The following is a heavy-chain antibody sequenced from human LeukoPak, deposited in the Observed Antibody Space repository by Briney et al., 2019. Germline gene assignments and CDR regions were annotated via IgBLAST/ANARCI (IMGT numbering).Heavy chain of an antibody. D-gene: IGHD3-16*02. J-gene: IGHJ4*02. V-gene: IGHV3-23*01. Sequence: GSLRLSCAASGFTFSSYAMSWVRQAPGKGLEWVSAISGSGGSTYYADSVKGRFTISRDNSKNTLYLQMNSLRAEDTAVYYCAKAVGLPKYVWRSYRPEYYFDYWGQGTLVTVSS. CDR1: GFTFSSYA. CDR3: AKAVGLPKYVWRSYRPEYYFDY. CDR2: ISGSGGST.